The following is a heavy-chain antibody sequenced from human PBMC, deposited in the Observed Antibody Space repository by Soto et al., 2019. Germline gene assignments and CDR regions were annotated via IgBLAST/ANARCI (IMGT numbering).Heavy chain of an antibody. CDR1: GGSISNYY. CDR3: ARHSGGYYYYGMDV. Sequence: QVQLQESGPGLVKPSETLSLTCTVSGGSISNYYWSWIRQPPGKGLESIGYIYYSGSTNYNPSLRSRVNIAVDTSKTPFSLKLSSVTAADTAVYYCARHSGGYYYYGMDVWGQGTTVIVSS. V-gene: IGHV4-59*08. D-gene: IGHD2-15*01. CDR2: IYYSGST. J-gene: IGHJ6*02.